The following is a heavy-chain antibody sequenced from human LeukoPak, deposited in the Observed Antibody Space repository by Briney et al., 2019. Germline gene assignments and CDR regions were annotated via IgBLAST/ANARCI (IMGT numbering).Heavy chain of an antibody. V-gene: IGHV4-38-2*01. CDR1: GYSISSGYY. CDR3: ARNDSSGYFDY. CDR2: IYYSGST. J-gene: IGHJ4*02. Sequence: RPSDTLSLTCAVSGYSISSGYYWGWIGQPPGKRLEWIGSIYYSGSTHYNPSLKSRVNITVDTSKNQFSLKLNSVTAADTAVYYCARNDSSGYFDYWGQGTLVTVSS. D-gene: IGHD3-22*01.